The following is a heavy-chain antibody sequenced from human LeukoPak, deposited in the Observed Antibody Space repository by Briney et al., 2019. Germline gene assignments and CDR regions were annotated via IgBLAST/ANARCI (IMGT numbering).Heavy chain of an antibody. V-gene: IGHV1-8*01. CDR1: GYTFTSYD. D-gene: IGHD6-13*01. J-gene: IGHJ5*02. Sequence: ASVKVSCKASGYTFTSYDINWVRQATGQGLEWMGWMNPNSGKTGYAQKFQGRVTMTRKTSISTAYMELSSLRSEDTAVYYCARGRIAAAGRNWFDPWGQGTLVTVSS. CDR3: ARGRIAAAGRNWFDP. CDR2: MNPNSGKT.